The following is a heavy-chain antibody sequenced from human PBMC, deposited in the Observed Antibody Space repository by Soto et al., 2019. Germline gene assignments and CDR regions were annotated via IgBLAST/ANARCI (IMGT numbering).Heavy chain of an antibody. D-gene: IGHD5-12*01. J-gene: IGHJ6*02. CDR2: IIPILGIA. Sequence: SVKVSCKASGGTFSSYTISWVRQAPGQGLEWMGRIIPILGIANYAQKFQGRVTITADKSTSTAYMELSSLRSEDTAVYYCARGDGYENYYYGMDVWGQGTTVTVSS. CDR3: ARGDGYENYYYGMDV. CDR1: GGTFSSYT. V-gene: IGHV1-69*02.